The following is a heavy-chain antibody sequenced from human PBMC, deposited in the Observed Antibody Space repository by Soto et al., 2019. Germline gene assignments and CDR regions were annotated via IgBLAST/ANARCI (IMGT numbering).Heavy chain of an antibody. CDR1: VASITTYY. CDR2: IYYSGST. D-gene: IGHD2-21*01. CDR3: AKDQSGEFDY. V-gene: IGHV4-59*01. J-gene: IGHJ4*02. Sequence: SEPLSLTCTVSVASITTYYWSLIRQPPGKGLEWIGYIYYSGSTNYNPSLKSRVSISVDTSKNQFSLKLSSVTAADTAVYYCAKDQSGEFDYWGQGTLVTVSS.